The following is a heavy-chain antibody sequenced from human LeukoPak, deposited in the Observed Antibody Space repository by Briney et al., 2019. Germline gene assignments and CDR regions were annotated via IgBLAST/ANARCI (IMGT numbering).Heavy chain of an antibody. CDR2: INTNTGNP. CDR1: GYTFTSYA. V-gene: IGHV7-4-1*02. CDR3: ARDLRDLGGKRYLNWFDP. J-gene: IGHJ5*02. Sequence: ASVKVSCKASGYTFTSYAMGWVRQAPGHGLEWMGWINTNTGNPTYAQGFTGRFVFSLDTSVSTAYLQISSLKAEDTAVYYCARDLRDLGGKRYLNWFDPWGQGTLVTVSS. D-gene: IGHD3-16*01.